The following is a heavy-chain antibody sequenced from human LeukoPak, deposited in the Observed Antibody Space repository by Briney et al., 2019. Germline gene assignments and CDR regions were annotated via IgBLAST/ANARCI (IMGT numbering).Heavy chain of an antibody. CDR1: GFTFRSYG. CDR3: ARDLSGWYPIDY. Sequence: GRSLRLSCAASGFTFRSYGMHWVRQAPGKGLEWVAVIWYDGSNKYYADSVRGRFTISRDNSKNTLYLQMNSLRAEDTAVYYCARDLSGWYPIDYWGQGTLVTVS. J-gene: IGHJ4*02. V-gene: IGHV3-33*01. D-gene: IGHD6-19*01. CDR2: IWYDGSNK.